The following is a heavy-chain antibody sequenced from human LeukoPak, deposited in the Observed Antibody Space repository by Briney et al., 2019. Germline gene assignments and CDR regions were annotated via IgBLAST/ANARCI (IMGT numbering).Heavy chain of an antibody. D-gene: IGHD2-8*01. CDR2: IYYSGST. CDR1: GGSISSSSYY. J-gene: IGHJ4*02. V-gene: IGHV4-39*07. CDR3: ARVTELMVYAIDY. Sequence: SEALSLTCTVSGGSISSSSYYWGWIRQPPGKGLEWIGSIYYSGSTYYNPSLKSRVTISVDTSKNQFSLKLSSVIAGDTAVYYCARVTELMVYAIDYWGQGTLVTVSS.